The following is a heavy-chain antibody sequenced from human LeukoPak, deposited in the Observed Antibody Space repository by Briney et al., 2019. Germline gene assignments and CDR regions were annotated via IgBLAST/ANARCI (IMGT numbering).Heavy chain of an antibody. CDR2: IYYSGST. CDR3: ARSPYVWGSYRYTSFFDY. V-gene: IGHV4-31*03. D-gene: IGHD3-16*02. Sequence: SETLSLTCTVSGGSISSGGYYWSWIRQHPGKGLEWIGYIYYSGSTYYNPSLKSRVTISVDTSKNQFSLKLSSVTAADTAVYYCARSPYVWGSYRYTSFFDYWGQGTLVTVSS. J-gene: IGHJ4*02. CDR1: GGSISSGGYY.